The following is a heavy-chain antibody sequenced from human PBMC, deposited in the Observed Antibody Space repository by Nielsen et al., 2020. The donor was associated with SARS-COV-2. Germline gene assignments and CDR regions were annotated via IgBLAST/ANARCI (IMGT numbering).Heavy chain of an antibody. CDR1: GFTFSSYA. D-gene: IGHD3-22*01. V-gene: IGHV3-23*03. CDR3: AGDYDSSGFSLYFFYGMDV. CDR2: IYSGGSST. Sequence: GGSLRLSCAASGFTFSSYAMSWVRQAPGKGLEWVSVIYSGGSSTYYADSVKGRFTISRDNSKNTLYLQMNSLRAEDTAVYYCAGDYDSSGFSLYFFYGMDVWGQGTTVTVSS. J-gene: IGHJ6*02.